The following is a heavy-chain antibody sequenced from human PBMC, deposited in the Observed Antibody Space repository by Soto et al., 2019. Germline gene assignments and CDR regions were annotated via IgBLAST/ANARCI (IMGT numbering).Heavy chain of an antibody. CDR3: VRDFDNRRGGDAFDI. CDR2: ISYDGSNQ. D-gene: IGHD3-9*01. J-gene: IGHJ3*02. V-gene: IGHV3-30*03. CDR1: GFTFSRYD. Sequence: QVQLVESGGGAVPPGRSLRLSCAASGFTFSRYDIHWVRQAPGKGLEWVALISYDGSNQYFGDSVKGRFTISRDNSKDTVSLRMNSLRVEDTAVYYCVRDFDNRRGGDAFDIWGRWTMVTVSS.